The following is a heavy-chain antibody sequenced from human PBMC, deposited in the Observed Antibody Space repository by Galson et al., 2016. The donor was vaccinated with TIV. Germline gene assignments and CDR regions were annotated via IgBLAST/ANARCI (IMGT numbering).Heavy chain of an antibody. V-gene: IGHV3-21*01. CDR3: ARVRGDGDYSYGGFVY. J-gene: IGHJ4*02. D-gene: IGHD5-24*01. CDR1: GFTFSAYA. Sequence: SLRLSCAAFGFTFSAYAMHRVRQAPGKGLEWVSTISSSGRFVYYADSLKGRFTISRDSATISLHLQMNSLRAEDSGIYYCARVRGDGDYSYGGFVYWGQGTLFTVSS. CDR2: ISSSGRFV.